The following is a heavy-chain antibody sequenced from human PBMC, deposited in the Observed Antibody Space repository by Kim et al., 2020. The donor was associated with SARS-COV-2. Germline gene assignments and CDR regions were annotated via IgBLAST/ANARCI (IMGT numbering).Heavy chain of an antibody. CDR1: GYTFTNYA. D-gene: IGHD6-19*01. CDR2: INAGNGDT. J-gene: IGHJ4*02. Sequence: ASVKVSCKASGYTFTNYAMHWVRQAPGQRLEWMGWINAGNGDTKYSQKFQGRVIFTRDTSASTAYMEVSSLRSEDTAVYYCATLRGWGDEELDSWGQGTRVTVSS. CDR3: ATLRGWGDEELDS. V-gene: IGHV1-3*01.